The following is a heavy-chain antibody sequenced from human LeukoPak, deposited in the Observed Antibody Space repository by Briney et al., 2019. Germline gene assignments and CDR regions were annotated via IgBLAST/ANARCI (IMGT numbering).Heavy chain of an antibody. CDR3: ATLDDSSGSD. J-gene: IGHJ4*02. V-gene: IGHV3-7*01. D-gene: IGHD3-22*01. CDR2: INLDGSVI. Sequence: GGSLRLSCAASGFTFSGYWMNWVRQAPGKGLEWVANINLDGSVIHYVDSAKGRFTISRDNAKNSLYLQMNYLRAEDTALYYCATLDDSSGSDWGQGTLVTVSS. CDR1: GFTFSGYW.